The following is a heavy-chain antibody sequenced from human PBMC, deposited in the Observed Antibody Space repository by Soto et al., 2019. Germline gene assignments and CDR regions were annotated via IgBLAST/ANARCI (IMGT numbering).Heavy chain of an antibody. CDR1: GFTFSSNG. V-gene: IGHV3-30*03. CDR3: ARWVGGSMYDNSGKYDS. D-gene: IGHD3-22*01. Sequence: QVQLVESRGGVVQPGRSLRLTCAASGFTFSSNGMHWVRQAPGKGLEWVALVAYDGSKTYYGDSVRGRFTISRDNSENTLYLRMNSLRAEDTAVYYCARWVGGSMYDNSGKYDSWGQGTLVTVSS. J-gene: IGHJ5*01. CDR2: VAYDGSKT.